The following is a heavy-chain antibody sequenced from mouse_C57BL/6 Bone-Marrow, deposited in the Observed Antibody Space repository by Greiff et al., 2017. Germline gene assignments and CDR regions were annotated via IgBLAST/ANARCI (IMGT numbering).Heavy chain of an antibody. CDR3: ARSGPLGPRFDY. V-gene: IGHV1-55*01. D-gene: IGHD4-1*01. CDR1: GYTFTSYW. CDR2: IDPTGGRT. J-gene: IGHJ2*01. Sequence: QVQLQQPGAELVKPGASVKMSCTASGYTFTSYWMTWVKQRPGQGLEWIGDIDPTGGRTNYNEKFKSKATLTVDTSSNTAYMQLSSLTSEDTAVFYCARSGPLGPRFDYGGQGTAPTVSS.